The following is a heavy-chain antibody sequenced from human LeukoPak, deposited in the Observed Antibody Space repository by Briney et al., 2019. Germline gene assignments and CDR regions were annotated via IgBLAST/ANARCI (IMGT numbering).Heavy chain of an antibody. V-gene: IGHV1-2*04. Sequence: EASVKVSCKASGYTFTGYYMHWVRQAPGQGLEWMGWINPNSGGTNYAQKFQGWVTMTRDTSISTAYMELSRLRSEDTAVYYCARGPKYSGYEIVGYYYYYGMDVWGQGTTVTVSS. CDR1: GYTFTGYY. J-gene: IGHJ6*02. CDR3: ARGPKYSGYEIVGYYYYYGMDV. CDR2: INPNSGGT. D-gene: IGHD5-12*01.